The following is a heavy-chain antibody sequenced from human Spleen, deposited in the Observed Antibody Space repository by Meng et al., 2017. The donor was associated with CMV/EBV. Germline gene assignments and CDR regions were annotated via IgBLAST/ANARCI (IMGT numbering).Heavy chain of an antibody. V-gene: IGHV3-21*04. CDR2: ISSSSSYI. CDR1: GFTFSSYS. J-gene: IGHJ4*02. Sequence: GGSLRLSCAASGFTFSSYSMNWVRQAPGKGLEWVSSISSSSSYIYYADSVKGRFTISRDNSKNTLYFQLNSLRAEDTAVYYCARGRKESGWYYFDSWGQGILVTVSS. CDR3: ARGRKESGWYYFDS. D-gene: IGHD6-19*01.